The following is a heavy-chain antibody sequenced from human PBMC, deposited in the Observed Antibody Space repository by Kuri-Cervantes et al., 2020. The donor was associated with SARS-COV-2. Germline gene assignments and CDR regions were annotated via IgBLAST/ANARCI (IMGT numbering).Heavy chain of an antibody. J-gene: IGHJ1*01. Sequence: ASVKVSCKASGYTFTGYYMHWVRQAPGQGLEWMGWINPNSGGTNYAQKFQGRVTMTRDTSISTAYMELSSLRSEDTAVYYCAPGNYYDSSGYYRAEYFQHWGQGTLVTVSS. D-gene: IGHD3-22*01. CDR3: APGNYYDSSGYYRAEYFQH. CDR2: INPNSGGT. CDR1: GYTFTGYY. V-gene: IGHV1-2*02.